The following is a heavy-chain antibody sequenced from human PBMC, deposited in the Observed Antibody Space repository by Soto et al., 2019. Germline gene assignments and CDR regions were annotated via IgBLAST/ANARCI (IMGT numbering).Heavy chain of an antibody. D-gene: IGHD1-1*01. CDR3: ARRAETNGWNGFGADKYYFDF. J-gene: IGHJ4*01. Sequence: ASVKVSCKAFGYTFTSYDIYWGRQATGQGLEWMGWMNPNTGNSAYAQKFQGRVTVTSDTSINTVHMELSSLRSEDTAVYYCARRAETNGWNGFGADKYYFDFWGQGTLVASSS. CDR2: MNPNTGNS. V-gene: IGHV1-8*01. CDR1: GYTFTSYD.